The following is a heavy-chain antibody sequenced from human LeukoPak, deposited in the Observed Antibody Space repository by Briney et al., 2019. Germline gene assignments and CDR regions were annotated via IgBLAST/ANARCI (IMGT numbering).Heavy chain of an antibody. Sequence: GGSLRLSCAASGFTFSNAWMSWVRQAPGKGLEWVAVISYDGSNKYYADSVKGRFTISRDNSKNTLFLQMNSLRDEDTAIYYCATLQSRLYGGDDWYPFDYWGQGTLVTVSS. CDR2: ISYDGSNK. CDR1: GFTFSNAW. V-gene: IGHV3-30*03. J-gene: IGHJ4*02. CDR3: ATLQSRLYGGDDWYPFDY. D-gene: IGHD2-21*02.